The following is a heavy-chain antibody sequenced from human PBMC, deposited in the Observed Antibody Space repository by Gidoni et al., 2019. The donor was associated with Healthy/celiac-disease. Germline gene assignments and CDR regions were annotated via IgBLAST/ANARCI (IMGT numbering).Heavy chain of an antibody. Sequence: QVQLVESGGGVVQPGRSLRLSCAASGFTFRSYGMHWVRPAPGKGLEWVAVIWYDGSNKYYADSVKGRFTISRDNSKNTLYLQMNSLRAEDTAVYYCARDRPTITYYYDTWGQGTLVTVSS. CDR3: ARDRPTITYYYDT. D-gene: IGHD3-22*01. J-gene: IGHJ4*02. CDR1: GFTFRSYG. CDR2: IWYDGSNK. V-gene: IGHV3-33*01.